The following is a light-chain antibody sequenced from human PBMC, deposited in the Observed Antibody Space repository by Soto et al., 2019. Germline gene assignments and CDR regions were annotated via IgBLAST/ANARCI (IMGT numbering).Light chain of an antibody. V-gene: IGLV2-14*01. CDR1: SSDVGGYNY. CDR3: SSYTSSSTLYV. CDR2: EVS. J-gene: IGLJ1*01. Sequence: QSVLTQPASVSGSPGQSITICCTGTSSDVGGYNYVSWYQQHPGKAPKLMICEVSNRPSGVSNRFSGSKSGNTASLTISGLQAEDEADYYCSSYTSSSTLYVFGTGTKLTVL.